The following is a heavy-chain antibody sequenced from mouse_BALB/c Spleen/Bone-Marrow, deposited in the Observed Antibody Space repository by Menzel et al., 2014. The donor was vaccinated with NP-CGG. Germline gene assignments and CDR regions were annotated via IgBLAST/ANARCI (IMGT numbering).Heavy chain of an antibody. J-gene: IGHJ4*01. CDR2: ISSGSSTI. V-gene: IGHV5-17*02. Sequence: EVQLVESGGGLVQPGGSRKLSCAASGITFRNFGMHWVRQAPEKGLGWVAYISSGSSTIYYADTLKGRFTISRDNPKNTLFLQMTSLRSEDTAMYYCARIGRARGYAMDYWGQGTSVTVSS. D-gene: IGHD3-3*01. CDR1: GITFRNFG. CDR3: ARIGRARGYAMDY.